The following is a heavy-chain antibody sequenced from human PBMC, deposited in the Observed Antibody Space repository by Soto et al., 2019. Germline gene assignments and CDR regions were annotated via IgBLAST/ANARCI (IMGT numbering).Heavy chain of an antibody. J-gene: IGHJ4*02. CDR2: IYSGGSS. D-gene: IGHD3-22*01. CDR3: ARGFYYDSSGYYDDY. Sequence: HPGGSLRLSCTASTFTVSGNYMSWVRQAPGKGLEWVSLIYSGGSSYYADSVKGRFTISRDNSQNTLYLQMNSLRAEDTAVYYCARGFYYDSSGYYDDYWGQGTLVTVSS. V-gene: IGHV3-53*01. CDR1: TFTVSGNY.